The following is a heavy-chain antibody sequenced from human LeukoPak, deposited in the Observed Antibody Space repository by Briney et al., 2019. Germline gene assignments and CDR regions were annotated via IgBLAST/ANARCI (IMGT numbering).Heavy chain of an antibody. J-gene: IGHJ6*02. CDR2: ISGSGGSK. CDR3: AKNIVALLWFGELSYYYGMDV. D-gene: IGHD3-10*01. CDR1: GFTFSSYA. Sequence: PGGSLRLSCAASGFTFSSYAMSWVRQAPGKGLEWVSAISGSGGSKYYAYSVKGRFTISRDNSKNTLYLQMNSLRAEDTAVYYCAKNIVALLWFGELSYYYGMDVWGQGTTVTVSS. V-gene: IGHV3-23*01.